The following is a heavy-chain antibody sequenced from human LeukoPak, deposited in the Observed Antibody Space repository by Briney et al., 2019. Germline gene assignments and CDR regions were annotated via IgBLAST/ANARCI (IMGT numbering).Heavy chain of an antibody. CDR3: ARDREVVAFDI. CDR1: GFTFSSYA. CDR2: ISGSGGST. J-gene: IGHJ3*02. Sequence: GGSLRLPCAASGFTFSSYAMSWVRQAPGKGLEWVSAISGSGGSTYYADSVKGRFTISRDNSKNSLYLQMDSLRAEDTAVYYCARDREVVAFDIWGQGTMVTVSS. V-gene: IGHV3-23*01. D-gene: IGHD2-15*01.